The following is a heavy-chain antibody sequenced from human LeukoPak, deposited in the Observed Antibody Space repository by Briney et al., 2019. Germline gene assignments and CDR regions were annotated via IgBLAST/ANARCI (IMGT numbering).Heavy chain of an antibody. Sequence: GGSLRLSCAASGFTFSSFTMTWVRQAPGKGLEWVSAIGGRGGSTYYADSVKGRFTISRDNSKNTLYLQMNSLRAEDTAVYYCAKDLNYDFWSGYYYDYWGQGTLVTVSS. D-gene: IGHD3-3*01. V-gene: IGHV3-23*01. CDR1: GFTFSSFT. J-gene: IGHJ4*02. CDR3: AKDLNYDFWSGYYYDY. CDR2: IGGRGGST.